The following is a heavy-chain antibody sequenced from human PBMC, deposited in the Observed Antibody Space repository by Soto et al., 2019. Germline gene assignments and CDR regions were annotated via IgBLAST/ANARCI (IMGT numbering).Heavy chain of an antibody. CDR1: GFIFNNYA. D-gene: IGHD3-16*01. CDR3: AKRPSYVNWFDP. Sequence: PGGSLRLSCAASGFIFNNYAMGWVRQAPGKGLEWVSAISGSGGSTYYADSVKGRLTISRDNSKNTLYLQMNSLRAEDTAVYYCAKRPSYVNWFDPWGQGTLVTVSS. J-gene: IGHJ5*02. V-gene: IGHV3-23*01. CDR2: ISGSGGST.